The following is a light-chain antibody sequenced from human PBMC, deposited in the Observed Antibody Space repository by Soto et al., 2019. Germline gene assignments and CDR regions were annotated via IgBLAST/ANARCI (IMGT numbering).Light chain of an antibody. CDR3: QAWDSGTVV. J-gene: IGLJ2*01. CDR2: EDT. V-gene: IGLV3-1*01. Sequence: SYELTQPPSVSVSPGQTANITCSGNTLGSKFVFWYQQKAGQSPMVVIYEDTKRPSGIPERFSGSNSANTATLTISGTQAMDEADFYCQAWDSGTVVFGGGTKVTVL. CDR1: TLGSKF.